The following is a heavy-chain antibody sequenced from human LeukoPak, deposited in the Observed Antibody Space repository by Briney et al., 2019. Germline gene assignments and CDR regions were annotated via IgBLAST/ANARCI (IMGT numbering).Heavy chain of an antibody. CDR1: GFTVSSNY. Sequence: GGSLRLSCAASGFTVSSNYMSWVRQAPGKGLERVSSISSSSSYIYYADSVKGRFTISRDNAKSSLYLQMNSLRAEDTAVYYCARDLGGRVVVTAIGGDYWGQGTLVTVSS. D-gene: IGHD2-21*02. J-gene: IGHJ4*02. CDR3: ARDLGGRVVVTAIGGDY. CDR2: ISSSSSYI. V-gene: IGHV3-21*01.